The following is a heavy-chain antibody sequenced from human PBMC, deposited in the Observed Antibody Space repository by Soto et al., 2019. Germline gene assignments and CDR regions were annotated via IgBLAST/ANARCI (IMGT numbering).Heavy chain of an antibody. D-gene: IGHD1-7*01. V-gene: IGHV1-24*01. Sequence: QVQLVQSGAEVKKPGASVKVSCKVSGYTLTELSMHWVRQAPGKGLEWMGGFDPEDGETIYAQKFQGRVTMTEDTSTDTAYMELSSLRSEDTAVYYCGTDLVGLELRLRGNRYFDYWGQGTLVTVSS. CDR2: FDPEDGET. CDR1: GYTLTELS. J-gene: IGHJ4*02. CDR3: GTDLVGLELRLRGNRYFDY.